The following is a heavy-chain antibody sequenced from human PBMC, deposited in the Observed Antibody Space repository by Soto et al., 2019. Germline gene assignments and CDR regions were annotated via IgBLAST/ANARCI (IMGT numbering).Heavy chain of an antibody. J-gene: IGHJ6*02. D-gene: IGHD1-1*01. CDR3: AKDWNDANYDYGTDD. CDR1: VFRFSTFG. Sequence: RGSLRISCASSVFRFSTFGMPWVRQAPGKGLEWVAFISHDGSKKNFVDSVNGRFTISRDNSGNTLYLQMNRVTADDTAKYYCAKDWNDANYDYGTDDWGLGTTVTVSS. CDR2: ISHDGSKK. V-gene: IGHV3-30*18.